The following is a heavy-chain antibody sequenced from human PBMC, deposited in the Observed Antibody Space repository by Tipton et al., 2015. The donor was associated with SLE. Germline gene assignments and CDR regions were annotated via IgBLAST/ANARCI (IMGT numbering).Heavy chain of an antibody. V-gene: IGHV4-4*02. CDR3: ARYANWGQLHYFDY. D-gene: IGHD7-27*01. CDR1: GGSIRSSNW. J-gene: IGHJ4*02. Sequence: TLSLTCAVSGGSIRSSNWWSWVRQPPGKGLEWIGEIHHSGSTNSNPSLKSRVTISVDKFKNQFSLKLSSVTVADTAVYYCARYANWGQLHYFDYWGQGTLVTVSS. CDR2: IHHSGST.